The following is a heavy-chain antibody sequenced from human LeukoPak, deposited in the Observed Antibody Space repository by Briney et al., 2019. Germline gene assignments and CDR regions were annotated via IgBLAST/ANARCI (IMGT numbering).Heavy chain of an antibody. V-gene: IGHV3-9*03. CDR2: ISWNSGGI. Sequence: GRSLRLSCAASGFTFDDYAMHWVRQAPGKGLEWVSGISWNSGGIGYADSVKGRFTISRDNAKNSLYLQMNSLRAEDMALYYCAKGEITMVRGVITNWGQGTLVTVSS. CDR3: AKGEITMVRGVITN. J-gene: IGHJ4*02. D-gene: IGHD3-10*01. CDR1: GFTFDDYA.